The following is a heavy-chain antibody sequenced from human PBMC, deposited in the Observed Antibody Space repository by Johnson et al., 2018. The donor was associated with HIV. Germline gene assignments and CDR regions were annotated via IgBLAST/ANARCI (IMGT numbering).Heavy chain of an antibody. V-gene: IGHV3-30*02. CDR1: GLTFSGSG. Sequence: QVQLVESGGGMVQPGGSLRLSCAASGLTFSGSGMHWVRQAPGKGLEWVAFTRYDGSNKHYADSVKGRFTISRDNSKNTLYLQMNSLRAEDTAVYHCARARYCSSISCYDAFDIWCQGTMVTVAS. D-gene: IGHD2-2*01. J-gene: IGHJ3*02. CDR2: TRYDGSNK. CDR3: ARARYCSSISCYDAFDI.